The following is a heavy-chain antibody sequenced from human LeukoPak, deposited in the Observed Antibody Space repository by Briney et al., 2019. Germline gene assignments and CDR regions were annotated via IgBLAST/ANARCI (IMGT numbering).Heavy chain of an antibody. Sequence: GRSLRLSCAASGFTFSSYGMHWVRQAPGKGLEWEAVIWYDGSNKYYADSVKGRFTISRDNSKNTLYLQMNSLRAEDTAVYYCARAPPLVTNSYYYYYGMDVWGQGTTVTVSS. CDR2: IWYDGSNK. CDR3: ARAPPLVTNSYYYYYGMDV. CDR1: GFTFSSYG. J-gene: IGHJ6*02. D-gene: IGHD2-21*02. V-gene: IGHV3-33*01.